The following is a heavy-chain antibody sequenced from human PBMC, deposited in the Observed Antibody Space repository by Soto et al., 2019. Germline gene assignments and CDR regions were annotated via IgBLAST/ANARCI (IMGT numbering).Heavy chain of an antibody. CDR3: TREAIVVIPAAQPSHLDS. CDR2: ISPYSGYT. Sequence: QVQLVQSGAEVKKPGASVKVSCKGLGYNFIKYGINWVRQAPGQGLEWMGWISPYSGYTHSAQKFQGRLTLTTDTAATTAYMELRSLRSADTALYYCTREAIVVIPAAQPSHLDSWGQGTLVTVSS. D-gene: IGHD2-2*01. CDR1: GYNFIKYG. V-gene: IGHV1-18*01. J-gene: IGHJ4*02.